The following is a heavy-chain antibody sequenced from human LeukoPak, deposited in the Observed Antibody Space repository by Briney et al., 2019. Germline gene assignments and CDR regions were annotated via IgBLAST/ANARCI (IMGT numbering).Heavy chain of an antibody. D-gene: IGHD4-23*01. Sequence: PSETLSLTCTVSGGSISSSSYYWGWIRQPPGKGLEWIGSIYYSGSTYYNPSLKSRVTISVDTSKNQFALKLSSVTAADTAVYYCARLSRWSTRRGFDYWGQGTLVTVSS. CDR3: ARLSRWSTRRGFDY. CDR1: GGSISSSSYY. J-gene: IGHJ4*02. CDR2: IYYSGST. V-gene: IGHV4-39*01.